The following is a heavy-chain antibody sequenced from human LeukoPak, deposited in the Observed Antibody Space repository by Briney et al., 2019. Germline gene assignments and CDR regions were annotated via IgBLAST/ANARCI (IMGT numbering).Heavy chain of an antibody. V-gene: IGHV4-39*01. CDR1: GFTFNSYD. CDR2: IYYRRRD. D-gene: IGHD3-10*01. CDR3: ARLVPPSGSGSPHPHHFDY. Sequence: PGGSLRLSCAASGFTFNSYDMNWVRQPPGKGLEWIGSIYYRRRDDYNPSLKSRVTISVDTSKNQLSLNLSSVTAADTAVYYCARLVPPSGSGSPHPHHFDYWGQATLVIVSS. J-gene: IGHJ4*02.